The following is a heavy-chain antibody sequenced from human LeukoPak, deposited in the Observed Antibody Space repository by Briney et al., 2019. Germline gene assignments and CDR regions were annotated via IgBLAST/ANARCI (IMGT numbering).Heavy chain of an antibody. V-gene: IGHV3-74*01. D-gene: IGHD4-11*01. J-gene: IGHJ4*02. CDR1: GFTFSSYW. CDR3: ARADLYSKRYFDY. Sequence: GGSLRLSCAASGFTFSSYWMHWVRHAPGKGLVWVSRINSDGSSTSYADSVKGRFTIFRDNAKNTLYLQMNSLRAEDTAVYYCARADLYSKRYFDYWGQGTLVTVSS. CDR2: INSDGSST.